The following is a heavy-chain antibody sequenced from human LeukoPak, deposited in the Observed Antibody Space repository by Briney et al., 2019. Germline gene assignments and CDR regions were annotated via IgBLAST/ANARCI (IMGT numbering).Heavy chain of an antibody. V-gene: IGHV1-58*02. Sequence: GTSVKVSCKASGFTFTSSAMQWVRQARGQRLEWIGWIVVGSGNTNYAQKFQERVTITRDMSTSTAYMELSSLRSEDTAVYYCAAGGPLRLGELSSFVYWGQGTLVTVSS. J-gene: IGHJ4*02. CDR3: AAGGPLRLGELSSFVY. D-gene: IGHD3-16*02. CDR2: IVVGSGNT. CDR1: GFTFTSSA.